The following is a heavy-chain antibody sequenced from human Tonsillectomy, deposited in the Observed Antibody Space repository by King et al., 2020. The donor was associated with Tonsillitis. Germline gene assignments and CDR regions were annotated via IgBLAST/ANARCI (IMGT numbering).Heavy chain of an antibody. CDR2: INHSGST. Sequence: VQLQQWGAGLLKPSETLSLTCAVSGGSFSGYYWNWIRQSPGKGLEWIGEINHSGSTYYNPSLESRVTISLDTSKNQFSLKLNSVTAADTAVYYCARLDIGAFDIWGQGTMVTVSS. J-gene: IGHJ3*02. CDR3: ARLDIGAFDI. D-gene: IGHD2-2*03. V-gene: IGHV4-34*01. CDR1: GGSFSGYY.